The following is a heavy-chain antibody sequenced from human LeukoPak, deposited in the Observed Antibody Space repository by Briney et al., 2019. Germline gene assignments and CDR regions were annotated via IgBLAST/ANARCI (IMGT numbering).Heavy chain of an antibody. CDR2: MNPNSGNT. CDR3: ARGAAVAGSDWFDP. Sequence: ASVKVSCKASGYTFTSYDINWVRRATGQGLEWMGWMNPNSGNTGYAQKFQGRVTMTRNTSISTAYMELSSLRSEDTAVYYCARGAAVAGSDWFDPWGQGTLVTVSS. D-gene: IGHD6-19*01. CDR1: GYTFTSYD. J-gene: IGHJ5*02. V-gene: IGHV1-8*01.